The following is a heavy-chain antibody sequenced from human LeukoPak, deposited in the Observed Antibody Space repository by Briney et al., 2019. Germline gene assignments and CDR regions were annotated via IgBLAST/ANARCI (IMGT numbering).Heavy chain of an antibody. CDR1: GYTFTGYY. CDR3: ARVGPSGPTFDY. J-gene: IGHJ4*02. Sequence: GASVKVSCKASGYTFTGYYMHWVRQAPGQGLEWMGWINPNSGGTNYAQKFQGRVTMTRDTSISTAYMELSSLRSEDTAVYYCARVGPSGPTFDYWGQGTLVTVSS. CDR2: INPNSGGT. D-gene: IGHD2-15*01. V-gene: IGHV1-2*02.